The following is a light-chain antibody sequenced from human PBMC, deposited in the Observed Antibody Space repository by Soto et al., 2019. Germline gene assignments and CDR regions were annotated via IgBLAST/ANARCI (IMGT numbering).Light chain of an antibody. J-gene: IGKJ5*01. CDR2: GAS. CDR3: QQYGSSPFD. V-gene: IGKV3-20*01. Sequence: EIVLTQSPGTLSLSPGERATLSCRASQSVRSSYLAWYQQKPGQAPRLLIYGASSRATGIPDRFSGSGSGTDFTLTISRLEPEDFAVYFCQQYGSSPFDFGQGTRLEIK. CDR1: QSVRSSY.